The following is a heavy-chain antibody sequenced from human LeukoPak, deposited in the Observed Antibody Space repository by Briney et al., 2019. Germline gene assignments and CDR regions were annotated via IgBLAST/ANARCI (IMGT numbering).Heavy chain of an antibody. D-gene: IGHD6-19*01. Sequence: GGSLRLSCAASGFTFDDYGMSWVRQAPGKGLEWVSFISSSSSYIYYADSVKGRFTISRDNAKNSLYLQMNSLRAEDTAVYYCARGGSGWYEGDYWGQGTLVTVSS. CDR1: GFTFDDYG. J-gene: IGHJ4*02. V-gene: IGHV3-21*01. CDR3: ARGGSGWYEGDY. CDR2: ISSSSSYI.